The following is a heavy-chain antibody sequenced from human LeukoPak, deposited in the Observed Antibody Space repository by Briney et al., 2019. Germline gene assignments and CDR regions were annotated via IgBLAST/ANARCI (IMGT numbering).Heavy chain of an antibody. V-gene: IGHV3-33*01. Sequence: PGGSLRLSCAASGFTFSSYGMHWVRQAPGKGLEWVAVIWYDGSNKYYADSVKGRFTISRDNAKNSLYLQMNSLRAEDTAVYYCARDNGGADDYWGQGTLVAVSS. CDR1: GFTFSSYG. CDR3: ARDNGGADDY. D-gene: IGHD3-16*01. J-gene: IGHJ4*02. CDR2: IWYDGSNK.